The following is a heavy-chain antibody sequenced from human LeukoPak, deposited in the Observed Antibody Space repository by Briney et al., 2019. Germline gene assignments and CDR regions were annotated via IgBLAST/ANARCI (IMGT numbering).Heavy chain of an antibody. Sequence: SETLSLTCTVSGGSMSSGDYYWNWIRQPPGKGLEWIGYIYYSGSTYYNPSLKSRVTISLDTSKTQFSLRLSSVTAADTAVYYCSRGLRGRSAYYFDSWGQGTLVTVSS. CDR3: SRGLRGRSAYYFDS. J-gene: IGHJ4*02. CDR1: GGSMSSGDYY. CDR2: IYYSGST. V-gene: IGHV4-30-4*01.